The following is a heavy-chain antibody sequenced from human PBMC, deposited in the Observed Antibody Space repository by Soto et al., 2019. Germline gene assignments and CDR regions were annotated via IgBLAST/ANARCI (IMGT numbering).Heavy chain of an antibody. CDR1: GYSFTSYW. V-gene: IGHV5-10-1*01. Sequence: PGESLKISCKGSGYSFTSYWISWVRQMPGKGLEWMGRIDPSDSYTNYSPSFQGHVTISADKSISTAYLQWSSLKASDTAVYYCARGIAARPRHAFDIWGQGTMVTVSS. CDR2: IDPSDSYT. J-gene: IGHJ3*02. CDR3: ARGIAARPRHAFDI. D-gene: IGHD6-6*01.